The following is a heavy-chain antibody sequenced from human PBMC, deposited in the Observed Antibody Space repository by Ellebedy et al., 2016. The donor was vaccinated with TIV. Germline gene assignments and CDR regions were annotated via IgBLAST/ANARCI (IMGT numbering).Heavy chain of an antibody. CDR1: GGSISSYY. CDR3: ARAVRIAARPRQTYYYYYMDV. CDR2: IYTSGST. D-gene: IGHD6-6*01. J-gene: IGHJ6*03. V-gene: IGHV4-4*07. Sequence: SETLSLXXTVSGGSISSYYWSWIRQPAGKGLEWIGRIYTSGSTNYNPSLKSRVTMSVDTSKNQFSLKLSSVTAADTAVYYCARAVRIAARPRQTYYYYYMDVWGKGTTVTVSS.